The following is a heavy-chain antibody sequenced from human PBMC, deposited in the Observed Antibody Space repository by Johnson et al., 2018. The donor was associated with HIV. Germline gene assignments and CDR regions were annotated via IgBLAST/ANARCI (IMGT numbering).Heavy chain of an antibody. CDR2: IKSETDGGRI. CDR3: TTAARVIVGVIANGGDAFDI. V-gene: IGHV3-15*01. CDR1: GFTFTNAW. D-gene: IGHD2-21*01. J-gene: IGHJ3*02. Sequence: VQLVESGGGLVKPGGSLRLSCAASGFTFTNAWMSWVRQAPGKGLEWVGRIKSETDGGRIDYAAPVKGRFSISRDDSKNTLYLQMNSLKTEDTAVYYCTTAARVIVGVIANGGDAFDIWGQGTMVTVSS.